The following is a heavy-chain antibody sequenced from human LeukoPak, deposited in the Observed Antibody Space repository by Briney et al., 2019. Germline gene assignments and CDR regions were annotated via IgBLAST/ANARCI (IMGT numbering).Heavy chain of an antibody. V-gene: IGHV3-7*01. Sequence: GGSLRLSCAASGFTFNNYWMNWVRQAPGKGLEWVANIKQDGSETYYVDSVKGRFTISRDNAKNSVYLQMNSLRAEDTAVYYCARSYYDNSGSFGFWGQGTLVTVSP. CDR2: IKQDGSET. CDR3: ARSYYDNSGSFGF. J-gene: IGHJ4*02. D-gene: IGHD3-22*01. CDR1: GFTFNNYW.